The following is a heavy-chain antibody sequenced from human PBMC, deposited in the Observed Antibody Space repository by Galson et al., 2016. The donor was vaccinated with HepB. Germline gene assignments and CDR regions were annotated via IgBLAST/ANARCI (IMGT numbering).Heavy chain of an antibody. J-gene: IGHJ5*02. Sequence: SLRLSCAASGFSLSNYFIHWIRQAPGKGLEFVSTVVAYGTTTYYADSVKGRFTISRDNSKNTLYLQMNSLRAEDTAVYYCASGIGYGDYNWFDPWGQGTLVTVSS. V-gene: IGHV3-64*04. CDR2: VVAYGTTT. D-gene: IGHD4-17*01. CDR1: GFSLSNYF. CDR3: ASGIGYGDYNWFDP.